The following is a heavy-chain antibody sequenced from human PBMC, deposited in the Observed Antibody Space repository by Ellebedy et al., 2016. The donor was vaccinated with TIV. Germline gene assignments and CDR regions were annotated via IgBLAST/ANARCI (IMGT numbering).Heavy chain of an antibody. V-gene: IGHV3-23*01. D-gene: IGHD3-22*01. CDR2: ISSSGVSS. CDR1: GFTFRNFA. Sequence: GGSLRLSCAASGFTFRNFAMTWVRQAPGKGLEWVSSISSSGVSSDYVDSVRGRVTISRDNSKSTLYLQMDGLRADDSAEYYCAKLDSSGYYYGRLDYWGQGTLVTVSS. CDR3: AKLDSSGYYYGRLDY. J-gene: IGHJ4*02.